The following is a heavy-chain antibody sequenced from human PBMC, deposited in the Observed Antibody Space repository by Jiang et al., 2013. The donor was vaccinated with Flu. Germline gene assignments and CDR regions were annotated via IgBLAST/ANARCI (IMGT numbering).Heavy chain of an antibody. CDR2: IYPGDSDT. CDR3: ARLLGYCSSTSCYNFYYYYMDV. CDR1: FTSYW. J-gene: IGHJ6*03. V-gene: IGHV5-51*01. Sequence: FTSYWIGWVRQMPGKGLEWMGIIYPGDSDTRYSPSFQGQVTISADKSISTAYLQWSSLKASDTAMYYCARLLGYCSSTSCYNFYYYYMDVWGKGTTVTVSS. D-gene: IGHD2-2*02.